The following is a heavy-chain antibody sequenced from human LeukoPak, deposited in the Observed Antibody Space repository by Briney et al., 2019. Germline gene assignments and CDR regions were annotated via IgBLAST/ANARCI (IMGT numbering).Heavy chain of an antibody. Sequence: GGSLRLSCAASGFTASNYAMNWVRQAPGHGLEWVSAISGSGTDTYYADSVKGRFTISSDNYKNNLYLQMNSLRAEDTSIYFCAKQLRRSPTYYFDYWGQGTLVTVSS. CDR3: AKQLRRSPTYYFDY. CDR2: ISGSGTDT. CDR1: GFTASNYA. V-gene: IGHV3-23*01. J-gene: IGHJ4*02. D-gene: IGHD4-23*01.